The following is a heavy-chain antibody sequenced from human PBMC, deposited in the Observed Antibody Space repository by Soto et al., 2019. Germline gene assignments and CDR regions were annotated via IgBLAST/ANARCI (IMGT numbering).Heavy chain of an antibody. Sequence: SVKVSCKASGGTFSSYAISWVRQAPGQGLEWMGGIIPIFGTANYAQKFQGRVTITADESTSTAYMELSSLRSEDTAVYYCARGGDIVVVVAATYYYYYGMDVWG. D-gene: IGHD2-15*01. CDR2: IIPIFGTA. CDR1: GGTFSSYA. J-gene: IGHJ6*02. V-gene: IGHV1-69*13. CDR3: ARGGDIVVVVAATYYYYYGMDV.